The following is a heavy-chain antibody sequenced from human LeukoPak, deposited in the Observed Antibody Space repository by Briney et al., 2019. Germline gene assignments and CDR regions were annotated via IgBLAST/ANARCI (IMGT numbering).Heavy chain of an antibody. V-gene: IGHV1-18*01. CDR1: GYXFTSYG. D-gene: IGHD3-22*01. CDR2: ISAYNGNT. J-gene: IGHJ4*02. CDR3: ASSFDSSGYYPTPFE. Sequence: ASVKVSCKASGYXFTSYGISWVRQAPGQGLEWVGWISAYNGNTNYAQKLQGRVTMTTDTSTSTAYMELRSLRSDDTAVYYCASSFDSSGYYPTPFEWGQGTLVTVSS.